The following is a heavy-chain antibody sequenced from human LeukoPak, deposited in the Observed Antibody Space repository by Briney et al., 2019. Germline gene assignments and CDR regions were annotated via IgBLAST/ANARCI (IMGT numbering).Heavy chain of an antibody. Sequence: PSETLSLTCTVSGGSISSYYWSWIRQPPGKGLEWIGYIYYSGSTNYNPSLKSRVTISVDTSKNQFSLKLSSVTAADTAVYYCATLRGGGSYYFDYWGQGTPVTVSS. CDR1: GGSISSYY. CDR2: IYYSGST. D-gene: IGHD1-26*01. CDR3: ATLRGGGSYYFDY. V-gene: IGHV4-59*08. J-gene: IGHJ4*02.